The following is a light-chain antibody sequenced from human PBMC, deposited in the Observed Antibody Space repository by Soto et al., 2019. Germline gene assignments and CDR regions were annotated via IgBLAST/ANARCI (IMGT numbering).Light chain of an antibody. CDR2: LGS. J-gene: IGKJ5*01. CDR1: QSLLHSNGYNY. V-gene: IGKV2-28*01. CDR3: LQALQPPRLT. Sequence: DIVMTQSPLSLPVTPGEPASISCRSSQSLLHSNGYNYLDWYLQKPGQSPQLLIYLGSNRASGAPDRFTVRGPGTDFTRKISRVEAEDVGVYFCLQALQPPRLTFGQGTRLEIK.